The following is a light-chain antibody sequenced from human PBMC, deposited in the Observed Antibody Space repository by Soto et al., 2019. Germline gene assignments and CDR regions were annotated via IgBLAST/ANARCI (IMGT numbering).Light chain of an antibody. Sequence: QSALTQPASVSGSPGQSITISCTGTSSDIGAYNYVSWYQQHPGKAPKLMIYGVTNRPSGVSNRFSGSKSGNTASLTISGLQDEDEADYYCSSYTISSTLGFGGGTKLTVL. J-gene: IGLJ2*01. CDR1: SSDIGAYNY. V-gene: IGLV2-14*01. CDR2: GVT. CDR3: SSYTISSTLG.